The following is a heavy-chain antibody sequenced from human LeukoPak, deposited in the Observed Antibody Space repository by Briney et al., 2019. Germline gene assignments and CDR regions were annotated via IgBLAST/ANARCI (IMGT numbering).Heavy chain of an antibody. CDR1: GGSISSGSYY. CDR3: ARDGAGTVTTGDYYYMDV. CDR2: IYTSGST. D-gene: IGHD4-11*01. V-gene: IGHV4-61*02. J-gene: IGHJ6*03. Sequence: SETLSFTYTVSGGSISSGSYYWSWIRQPAGKGLEWIGRIYTSGSTNYNPSLKSRVTISVDTSKNQFSLKLSSVTAADTAVYYCARDGAGTVTTGDYYYMDVWGKGTTVTVSS.